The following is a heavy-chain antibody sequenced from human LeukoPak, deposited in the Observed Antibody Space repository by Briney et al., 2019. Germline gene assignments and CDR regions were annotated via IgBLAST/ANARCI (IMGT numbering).Heavy chain of an antibody. CDR1: GGSFSSSNW. D-gene: IGHD3-10*01. J-gene: IGHJ6*03. V-gene: IGHV4-4*02. CDR2: IYHSGST. Sequence: SGTLSLTCAVSGGSFSSSNWWSWVRQPPGKGLEWIGEIYHSGSTNYNPSLKSRVTISVDKSKNQFSLKLSSVTAADTAVYYCARDGPNESYYYYMDVWGKGTTVTISS. CDR3: ARDGPNESYYYYMDV.